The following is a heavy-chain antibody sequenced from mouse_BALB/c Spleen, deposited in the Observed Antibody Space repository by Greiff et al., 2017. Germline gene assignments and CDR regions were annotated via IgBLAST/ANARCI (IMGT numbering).Heavy chain of an antibody. Sequence: QVQLKESGAELAKPGASVKMSCKASGYTFTSYWMHWVKQRPGQGLEWIGYINPSTGYTEYNQKFKDKATLTADKSSSTAYMQLSSLTSEDSAVYYCARDGVRDDYWGQGTTLTVSS. CDR1: GYTFTSYW. D-gene: IGHD5-1*01. V-gene: IGHV1-7*01. CDR3: ARDGVRDDY. CDR2: INPSTGYT. J-gene: IGHJ2*01.